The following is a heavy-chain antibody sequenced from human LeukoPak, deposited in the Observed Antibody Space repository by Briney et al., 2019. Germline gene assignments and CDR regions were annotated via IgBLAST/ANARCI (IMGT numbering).Heavy chain of an antibody. V-gene: IGHV1-18*01. CDR1: GYTFTSYD. CDR3: ARDCSGGTCYSHWFDP. CDR2: ISAYNANT. Sequence: VASVKVSCKASGYTFTSYDINWVRQATGQGLEWMGWISAYNANTKYAQKFQGRVTMTTDTSTSTSYMELRSLRSNDTAVYFCARDCSGGTCYSHWFDPWGQGTLVTVSP. D-gene: IGHD2-15*01. J-gene: IGHJ5*02.